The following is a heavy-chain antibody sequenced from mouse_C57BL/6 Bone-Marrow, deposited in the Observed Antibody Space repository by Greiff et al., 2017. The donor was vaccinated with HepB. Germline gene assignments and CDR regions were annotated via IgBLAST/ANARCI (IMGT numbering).Heavy chain of an antibody. J-gene: IGHJ2*01. CDR1: GYTFTSYW. CDR3: AREGERAYGNFDY. V-gene: IGHV1-50*01. CDR2: IDPSDSYT. Sequence: QVQLQQPGAELVKPGASVKLSCKASGYTFTSYWMQWVKQRPGQGLEWIGEIDPSDSYTNYNQKFKGKATLTVDTSSSTAYMQLSSLTSEDSAVYYCAREGERAYGNFDYWCQGTTLTVSS. D-gene: IGHD2-1*01.